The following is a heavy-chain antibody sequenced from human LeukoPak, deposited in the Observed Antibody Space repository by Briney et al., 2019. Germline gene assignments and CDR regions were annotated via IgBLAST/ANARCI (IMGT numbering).Heavy chain of an antibody. J-gene: IGHJ5*02. CDR2: IYYSGST. Sequence: SETLSLTCTVSGGSVSSYYWSWIRQLPGKGLEWIGYIYYSGSTNYNPSLKSRVTISVDTSKNQFSLKLSSVTAADTAVYYCARKGPGNFDPWGQGTLVTVSS. CDR1: GGSVSSYY. D-gene: IGHD1-14*01. CDR3: ARKGPGNFDP. V-gene: IGHV4-59*02.